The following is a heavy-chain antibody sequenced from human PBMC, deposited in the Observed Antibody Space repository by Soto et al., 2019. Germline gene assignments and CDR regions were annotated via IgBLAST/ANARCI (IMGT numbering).Heavy chain of an antibody. CDR2: ITSSGTTI. V-gene: IGHV3-48*02. D-gene: IGHD6-6*01. Sequence: EAQLVESGGGLVQPGGSLRLSCAASGFTFSVYTMHWVRQSPWKGLEWISSITSSGTTISYADSVKGRFTISRDNAKSSLFLQMDTLRDEDTAVYYCARDGYITSSDWPWFDHWGQGTLVTVST. CDR3: ARDGYITSSDWPWFDH. CDR1: GFTFSVYT. J-gene: IGHJ5*02.